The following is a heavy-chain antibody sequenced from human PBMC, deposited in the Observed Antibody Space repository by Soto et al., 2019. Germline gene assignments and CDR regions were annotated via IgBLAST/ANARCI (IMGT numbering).Heavy chain of an antibody. D-gene: IGHD3-3*01. CDR2: IKSKFDGETI. J-gene: IGHJ4*01. V-gene: IGHV3-15*01. Sequence: GGSLRLSCAASGINFSRAWMSWVRQAPGKGLEWVGRIKSKFDGETIDYAAPVKGRFTISRDDSKNIVHLQMNSLNTEDTAVYYCATGLLRYYAYWGHGTLVTV. CDR3: ATGLLRYYAY. CDR1: GINFSRAW.